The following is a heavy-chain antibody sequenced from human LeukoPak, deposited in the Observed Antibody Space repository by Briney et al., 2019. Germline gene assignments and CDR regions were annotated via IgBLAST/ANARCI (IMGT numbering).Heavy chain of an antibody. D-gene: IGHD3-10*01. Sequence: SETLSLTCTVSGGSISSSSYYWSWIRQPAGKGLEWIGRIYTSGSTNYNPSLKSRVTMSVDTSKNQFSLKLSSVTAADTAVYYCAIGPRREYYFDYWGQGTLVTVSS. CDR3: AIGPRREYYFDY. J-gene: IGHJ4*02. CDR1: GGSISSSSYY. CDR2: IYTSGST. V-gene: IGHV4-61*02.